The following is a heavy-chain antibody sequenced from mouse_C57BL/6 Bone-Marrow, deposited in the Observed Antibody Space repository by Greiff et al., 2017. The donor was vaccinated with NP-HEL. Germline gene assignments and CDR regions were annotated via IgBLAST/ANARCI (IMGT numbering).Heavy chain of an antibody. V-gene: IGHV2-2*01. Sequence: QVQLQQSGPGLVQPSQSLSITCTVSGFSLTSYGVHWVRQSPGTGLEWLGVIWSGGSTDYNAAFISRLSISKDNSKSQVFFKMNSLQADDTAIYYCATYDGYDYYAMDYWGQGTSVTVSS. CDR2: IWSGGST. CDR3: ATYDGYDYYAMDY. D-gene: IGHD2-3*01. J-gene: IGHJ4*01. CDR1: GFSLTSYG.